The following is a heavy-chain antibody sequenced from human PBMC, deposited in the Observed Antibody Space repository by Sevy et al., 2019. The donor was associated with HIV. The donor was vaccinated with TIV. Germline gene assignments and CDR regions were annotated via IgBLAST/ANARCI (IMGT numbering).Heavy chain of an antibody. CDR1: GFTFSNAW. V-gene: IGHV3-15*01. CDR2: IKSKIDCETT. Sequence: GGSLRLSCAVSGFTFSNAWMNWVRQAPGTGLQWVVLIKSKIDCETTDYAAPVKGRFTISRDDSKNTVYLQMNSLKTEDTAVYYCATAPGYYDSSPFDYWGPGTLVTVSS. D-gene: IGHD3-22*01. CDR3: ATAPGYYDSSPFDY. J-gene: IGHJ4*02.